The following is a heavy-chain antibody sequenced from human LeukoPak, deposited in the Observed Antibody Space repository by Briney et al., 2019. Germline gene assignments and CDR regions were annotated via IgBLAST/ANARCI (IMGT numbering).Heavy chain of an antibody. D-gene: IGHD1-7*01. V-gene: IGHV2-5*01. CDR3: ARTTGPTQWSFDY. CDR2: IYWSDDK. J-gene: IGHJ4*02. Sequence: SGPTLVNPTQTLALTCSFSGFSLSTSAAGVGWIRQSPGNTLGCRALIYWSDDKGYSPSLKNRLTITKDTSRNQVVLTMTYMDPVDTGTYYCARTTGPTQWSFDYWGQGTLVSVSS. CDR1: GFSLSTSAAG.